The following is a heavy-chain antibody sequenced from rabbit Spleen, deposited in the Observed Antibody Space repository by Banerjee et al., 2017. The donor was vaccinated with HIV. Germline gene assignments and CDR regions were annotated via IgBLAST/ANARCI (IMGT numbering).Heavy chain of an antibody. CDR1: RFPFSDKAV. J-gene: IGHJ6*01. CDR2: INAVTGKA. D-gene: IGHD1-1*01. CDR3: ARDSGTSFSPYGMDL. Sequence: QEQLVESGGGLVRPEGSLKLSCSASRFPFSDKAVMCWVRQAPGKGLQWIACINAVTGKAVYASWAKGRFTISKTSSTTVTLQMTSLTAADTATYFCARDSGTSFSPYGMDLWGQGTLVTVS. V-gene: IGHV1S45*01.